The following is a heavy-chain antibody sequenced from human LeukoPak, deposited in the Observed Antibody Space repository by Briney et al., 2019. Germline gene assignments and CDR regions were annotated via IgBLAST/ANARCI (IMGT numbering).Heavy chain of an antibody. CDR1: GLTFSNYA. CDR3: AKDSTAYDYIWGSYLFDY. J-gene: IGHJ4*02. Sequence: GGSLRLSCAASGLTFSNYAMSWVRQAPGKGLEWVSAISGSGGSTYYADSVKGRFTISRDNSKNTLYLQMNSLRAEDTAVYYCAKDSTAYDYIWGSYLFDYWGQGTLVTVSS. V-gene: IGHV3-23*01. CDR2: ISGSGGST. D-gene: IGHD3-16*02.